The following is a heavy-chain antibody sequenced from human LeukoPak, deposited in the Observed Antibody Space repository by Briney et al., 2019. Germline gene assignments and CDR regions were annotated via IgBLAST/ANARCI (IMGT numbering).Heavy chain of an antibody. V-gene: IGHV3-21*01. J-gene: IGHJ3*02. CDR2: ISSESTFI. Sequence: PGGSLRLSCVASGFTFSSYSMNWVRQAPGKGLEWVSSISSESTFIFYADSVKGRFTISRDNAKSSLYLQMNSLRAEDTAVYYCVRPRGTNNWGDAFDIWGQGTMVTVSS. CDR3: VRPRGTNNWGDAFDI. CDR1: GFTFSSYS. D-gene: IGHD7-27*01.